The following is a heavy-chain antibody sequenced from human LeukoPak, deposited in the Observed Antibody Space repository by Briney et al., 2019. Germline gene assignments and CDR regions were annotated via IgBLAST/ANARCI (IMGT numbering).Heavy chain of an antibody. V-gene: IGHV1-69-2*01. CDR3: ATRTSVSWYHH. CDR2: VDPEDGET. D-gene: IGHD1-14*01. CDR1: GYTFTDYY. Sequence: ATVTISCKASGYTFTDYYIHWVQQAPGKGLEWMGRVDPEDGETIKAETFQGRVTISADTSTDTAYLELISLRSEDTAVYYCATRTSVSWYHHWGQGTLLTVSS. J-gene: IGHJ5*02.